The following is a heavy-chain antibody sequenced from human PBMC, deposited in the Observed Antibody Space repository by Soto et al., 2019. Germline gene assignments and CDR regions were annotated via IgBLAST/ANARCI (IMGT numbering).Heavy chain of an antibody. CDR3: ARDRTYYGSGSKGMDV. D-gene: IGHD3-10*01. V-gene: IGHV3-33*01. CDR2: IRYDGSNI. J-gene: IGHJ6*02. CDR1: GFTFSSYG. Sequence: QVQLVESGGGVVQPGRSLRLSCAASGFTFSSYGMYWVRQAPGKGLERLAIIRYDGSNIYYADSVEGRFTISRDNSKNTLYLQMNSLRAEDTAVYYCARDRTYYGSGSKGMDVWGQGTTVTVSS.